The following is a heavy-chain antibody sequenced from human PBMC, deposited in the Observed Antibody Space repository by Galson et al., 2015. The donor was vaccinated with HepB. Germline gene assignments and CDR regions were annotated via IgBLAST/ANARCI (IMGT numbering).Heavy chain of an antibody. D-gene: IGHD6-19*01. V-gene: IGHV4-39*01. CDR3: ARQGATLVPGRAVAGRMVPKPTVFDH. Sequence: ETLSLTCTVSGGSISSGSFHWGWIRQPPGKGLEWIGSMYYRGTTYLNPSLESRVTVSMDTSKKQFSLKLSSVSAADTAVYYCARQGATLVPGRAVAGRMVPKPTVFDHWGQGTLVTVSS. CDR2: MYYRGTT. CDR1: GGSISSGSFH. J-gene: IGHJ4*02.